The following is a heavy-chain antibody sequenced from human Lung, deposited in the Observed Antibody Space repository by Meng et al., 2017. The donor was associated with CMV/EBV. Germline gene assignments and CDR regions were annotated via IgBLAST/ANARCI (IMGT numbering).Heavy chain of an antibody. V-gene: IGHV1-2*02. CDR2: IHPRRGDT. J-gene: IGHJ4*02. CDR3: ARDNNWEPDY. D-gene: IGHD1-1*01. Sequence: ASVXVSCKASGYTFTAHYFHWVRQAPGQGLEWMGWIHPRRGDTNYAQQFQGRVTLTRDTSINTGYMELTRLTSDDTAVYYCARDNNWEPDYWGQGTLVTVSS. CDR1: GYTFTAHY.